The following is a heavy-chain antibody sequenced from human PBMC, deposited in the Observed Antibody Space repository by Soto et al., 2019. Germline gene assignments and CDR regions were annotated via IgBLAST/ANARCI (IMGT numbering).Heavy chain of an antibody. Sequence: QVQLVQSGAEVKKPGSSVKVSCKASGGTFSSYTISWVRQAPGQGLEWMGRIIPILGIANYAQKFQGRVTISADKCTSTAYMELCSLRSEDTAVYYCATHCGGDCYMPPLFDSWGQGTLFNVSS. CDR1: GGTFSSYT. CDR2: IIPILGIA. D-gene: IGHD2-21*01. J-gene: IGHJ4*02. CDR3: ATHCGGDCYMPPLFDS. V-gene: IGHV1-69*02.